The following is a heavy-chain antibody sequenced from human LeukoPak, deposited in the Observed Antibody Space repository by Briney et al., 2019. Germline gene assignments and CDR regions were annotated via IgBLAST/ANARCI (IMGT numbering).Heavy chain of an antibody. V-gene: IGHV3-48*02. CDR3: ARDGLHTAHFDY. CDR2: VSDSSDV. D-gene: IGHD5-18*01. CDR1: GFTFSTYT. Sequence: HPGGSLRLSCAASGFTFSTYTMNWVRQAPGEGLEWVSTVSDSSDVHYSDSVKGRFTISRDNARNSLYLQMNSLRDEDTAVYYCARDGLHTAHFDYWGQGTLVTVSS. J-gene: IGHJ4*02.